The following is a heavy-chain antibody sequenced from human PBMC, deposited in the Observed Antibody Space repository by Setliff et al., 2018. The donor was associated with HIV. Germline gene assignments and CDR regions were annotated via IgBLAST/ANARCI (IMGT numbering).Heavy chain of an antibody. V-gene: IGHV4-39*01. CDR3: ARPACSGANCYSWVPHGHWFDP. CDR1: GDSISSTSYY. CDR2: IYYSGST. Sequence: SETLSLTCTVSGDSISSTSYYWGWIRQPPGKGLEWIGSIYYSGSTYYNPSLKSRVTISVDTSKNQFSLKLSSVTAADTAVYYCARPACSGANCYSWVPHGHWFDPWGQGTLVTVS. D-gene: IGHD2-15*01. J-gene: IGHJ5*02.